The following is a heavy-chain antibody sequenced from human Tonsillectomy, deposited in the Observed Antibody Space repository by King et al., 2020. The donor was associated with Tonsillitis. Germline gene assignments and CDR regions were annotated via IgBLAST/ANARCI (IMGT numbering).Heavy chain of an antibody. CDR2: MNPNSGNT. V-gene: IGHV1-8*02. Sequence: LQLVQSGAEVKKPGASVKVSCKASGYTFTSYDINWVRQATGQGLEWMGWMNPNSGNTGYAQKFQGRVTMTRNNSISTAYMELSSLGYEDTSVYYCARVHQVGATNPYYFDYWGQGTLVTVSS. D-gene: IGHD1-26*01. CDR3: ARVHQVGATNPYYFDY. CDR1: GYTFTSYD. J-gene: IGHJ4*02.